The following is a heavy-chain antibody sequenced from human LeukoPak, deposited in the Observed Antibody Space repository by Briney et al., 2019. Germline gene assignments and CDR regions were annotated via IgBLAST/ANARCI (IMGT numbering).Heavy chain of an antibody. CDR3: ARDLRFLEWLLSLRAGRGDAFDI. D-gene: IGHD3-3*01. CDR1: GFTFSSYA. V-gene: IGHV3-30-3*01. CDR2: ISYDGSNK. Sequence: PGGSLRLSCAASGFTFSSYAMHWVRQAPGKGLEWVAVISYDGSNKYYADSVKGRFTISRDNSKNTLYLQMNSLRAEDTAVYYCARDLRFLEWLLSLRAGRGDAFDIWGQGTMVTVSS. J-gene: IGHJ3*02.